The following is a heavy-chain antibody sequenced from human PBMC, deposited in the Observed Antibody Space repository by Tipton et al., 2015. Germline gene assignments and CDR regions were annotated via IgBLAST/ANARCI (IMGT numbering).Heavy chain of an antibody. CDR1: GGSISSSSYY. CDR2: VYYSGAT. V-gene: IGHV4-61*01. Sequence: TLSLTCTVSGGSISSSSYYWTWIRQPPGRGLEWVGYVYYSGATTYNPSLRSRVSISVDTSKNQFSLNLRSVTAADTAVYYCARGDYYGLCDFWGQGTLVTVSS. D-gene: IGHD3-10*01. CDR3: ARGDYYGLCDF. J-gene: IGHJ4*02.